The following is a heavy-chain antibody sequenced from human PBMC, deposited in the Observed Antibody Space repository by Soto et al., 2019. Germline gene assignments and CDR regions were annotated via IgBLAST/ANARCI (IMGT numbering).Heavy chain of an antibody. CDR2: IYYSGST. V-gene: IGHV4-61*01. D-gene: IGHD2-2*01. CDR1: GGSVSSGSYY. Sequence: QVQLQESGPGLVKPSETLSLTCTVSGGSVSSGSYYWSWIRQPPGKGLEWIGYIYYSGSTNYNPSLRRRVTISVDTATNQFSRKLSSVTAADTAVYYCARGDVLVPYYYYGMDVWGQGTTVTVSS. CDR3: ARGDVLVPYYYYGMDV. J-gene: IGHJ6*02.